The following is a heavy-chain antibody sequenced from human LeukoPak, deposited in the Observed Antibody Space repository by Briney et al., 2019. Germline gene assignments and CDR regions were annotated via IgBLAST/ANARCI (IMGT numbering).Heavy chain of an antibody. Sequence: ASVKVSCKASGYTFTSYGISWVRQAPGQGLEWMGWISAYNGNTNYAQKLQGRVTMTTDTSTSTAYMELRSLRSDDTAVYYCARERGYYYDSNGKDYWGQGTLVTVSS. J-gene: IGHJ4*02. CDR3: ARERGYYYDSNGKDY. CDR2: ISAYNGNT. D-gene: IGHD3-22*01. CDR1: GYTFTSYG. V-gene: IGHV1-18*01.